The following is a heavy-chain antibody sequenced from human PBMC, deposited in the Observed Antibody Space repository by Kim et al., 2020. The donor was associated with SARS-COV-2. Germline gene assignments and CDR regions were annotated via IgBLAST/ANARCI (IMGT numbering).Heavy chain of an antibody. CDR1: GGSFSGYH. CDR3: ARCGSGSTLTYWFDP. V-gene: IGHV4-34*01. CDR2: INHSGST. Sequence: SETLSLTCAVYGGSFSGYHWSWIRQPPGKGLEWIGEINHSGSTNYNPSLESRVTISVDTSKNQFSLKLSSLTAADTAVYYCARCGSGSTLTYWFDPWGQG. J-gene: IGHJ5*02. D-gene: IGHD1-7*01.